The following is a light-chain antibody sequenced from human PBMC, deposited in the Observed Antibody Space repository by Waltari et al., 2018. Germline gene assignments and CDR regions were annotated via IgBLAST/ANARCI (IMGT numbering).Light chain of an antibody. CDR1: SRDVGDYDW. V-gene: IGLV2-14*03. J-gene: IGLJ1*01. Sequence: QSALTQPASVSGSPGQSITISCTGTSRDVGDYDWVSWYQQHPGKAPKVVIFYVSYRPSGVSNRFSGSKSGNTASLTISGLQAEDEADYYCTSYTSRHSLVFGTGTKVTVL. CDR3: TSYTSRHSLV. CDR2: YVS.